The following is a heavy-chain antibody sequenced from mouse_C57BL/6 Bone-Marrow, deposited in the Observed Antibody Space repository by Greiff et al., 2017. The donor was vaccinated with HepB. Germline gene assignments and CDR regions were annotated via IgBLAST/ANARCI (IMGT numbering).Heavy chain of an antibody. D-gene: IGHD3-2*02. CDR3: ARPRQLRPLGAMDY. CDR1: GFTFSDYY. J-gene: IGHJ4*01. CDR2: ISNGGGST. Sequence: DVHLVESGGGLVQPGGSLKLSCAASGFTFSDYYMYWVRQTPEKRLEWVAYISNGGGSTYYPDTVKGRFTISRDNAKNTLYLQMSRLKSEDTAMYYCARPRQLRPLGAMDYWGQGTSVTVSS. V-gene: IGHV5-12*01.